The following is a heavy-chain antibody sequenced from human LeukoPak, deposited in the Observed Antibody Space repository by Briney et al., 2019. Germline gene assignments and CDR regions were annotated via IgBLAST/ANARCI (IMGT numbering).Heavy chain of an antibody. CDR1: GFAFNTYA. D-gene: IGHD6-13*01. CDR3: AREGPGIAAAGDHPSMDV. V-gene: IGHV3-30*19. CDR2: ISYDGSNN. Sequence: GRSLRLSCAASGFAFNTYAMHWVRQAPGQGLEWVALISYDGSNNFYADSVKGRFTISRDNSKNTLYLQMNSLRDEDSAVYYCAREGPGIAAAGDHPSMDVWGQGTTVTVSS. J-gene: IGHJ6*02.